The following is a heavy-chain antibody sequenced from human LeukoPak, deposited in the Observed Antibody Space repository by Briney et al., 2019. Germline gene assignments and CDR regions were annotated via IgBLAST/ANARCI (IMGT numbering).Heavy chain of an antibody. CDR1: GGSITGYY. J-gene: IGHJ4*02. CDR3: ARGARAGYNLEPFDY. Sequence: SETLSLTCTVSGGSITGYYWSWIRQPPGKGLEWIDYISYSGSTKYNPSLKSRVTISVGTSKNQFSLKLSSVTAADTAVYYCARGARAGYNLEPFDYWGQGTLVTVSS. D-gene: IGHD5-24*01. V-gene: IGHV4-59*08. CDR2: ISYSGST.